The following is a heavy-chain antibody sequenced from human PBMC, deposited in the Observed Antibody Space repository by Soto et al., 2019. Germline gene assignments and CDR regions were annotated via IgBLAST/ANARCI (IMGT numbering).Heavy chain of an antibody. CDR3: TRVATAVRS. D-gene: IGHD5-18*01. CDR1: NGSLNLYY. V-gene: IGHV4-59*12. J-gene: IGHJ5*02. Sequence: SETLSLTCNVSNGSLNLYYWSWIRQPPWKELEWLGNIYYRGTTNYNPSLQGRVTMSIDTSKNQFSLMLTSVTAADTAVYYCTRVATAVRSWGRGVLVTVAS. CDR2: IYYRGTT.